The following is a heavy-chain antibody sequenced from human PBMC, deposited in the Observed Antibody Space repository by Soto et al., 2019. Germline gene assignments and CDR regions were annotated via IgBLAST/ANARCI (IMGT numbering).Heavy chain of an antibody. D-gene: IGHD3-10*01. CDR3: ASLTMVRGVISWYFDL. CDR2: ISYDGSNK. CDR1: GFTFSSYG. Sequence: QVQLVESGGGVVQPGRSLRLSCAASGFTFSSYGMHWVRQAPGKGLEWVAVISYDGSNKYYADSVKGRFTISRDNSKNTLYLQINSLRAEDTAVYYCASLTMVRGVISWYFDLWGRGTLVTVSS. V-gene: IGHV3-30*03. J-gene: IGHJ2*01.